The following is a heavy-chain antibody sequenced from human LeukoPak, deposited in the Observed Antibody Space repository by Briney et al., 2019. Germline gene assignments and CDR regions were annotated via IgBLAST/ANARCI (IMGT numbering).Heavy chain of an antibody. Sequence: ASVKVSCKASGGTFSSYAISWVRQAPGQGLEWMGGIIPIFGTANYAQKFQGRVTITADKSTSTAYMELSSLRSEDTAVYYCARAKYSGSWGSFDYWGQGTLVTVSS. D-gene: IGHD1-26*01. CDR2: IIPIFGTA. CDR1: GGTFSSYA. CDR3: ARAKYSGSWGSFDY. V-gene: IGHV1-69*06. J-gene: IGHJ4*02.